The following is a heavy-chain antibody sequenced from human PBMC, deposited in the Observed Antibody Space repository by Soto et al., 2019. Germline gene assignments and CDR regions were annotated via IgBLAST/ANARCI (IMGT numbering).Heavy chain of an antibody. Sequence: QVQLVQSGAEVKKPGSSVKVSCKASGGTFSSYTISWVRQAPGQGLEWMGRIIPILGIANYAQKFQGRVTITADKPTSTAYMELSSLRSEDTAVYYCARDHRGGSRYWGQGTLVTVSS. CDR3: ARDHRGGSRY. D-gene: IGHD2-15*01. CDR2: IIPILGIA. V-gene: IGHV1-69*08. CDR1: GGTFSSYT. J-gene: IGHJ4*02.